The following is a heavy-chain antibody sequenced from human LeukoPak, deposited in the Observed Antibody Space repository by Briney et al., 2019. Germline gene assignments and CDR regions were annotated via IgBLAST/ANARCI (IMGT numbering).Heavy chain of an antibody. CDR3: ASHPGYDFWSGYSY. J-gene: IGHJ4*02. CDR1: GFTFSNAW. V-gene: IGHV3-21*04. D-gene: IGHD3-3*01. CDR2: ISSSSSYI. Sequence: GGSLRLSCAASGFTFSNAWMSWVRQAPGKGLEWVSSISSSSSYIYYADSVKGRFTISRDNAKNSLYLQMNSLRAEDTAVYYCASHPGYDFWSGYSYWGQGSLVTVSS.